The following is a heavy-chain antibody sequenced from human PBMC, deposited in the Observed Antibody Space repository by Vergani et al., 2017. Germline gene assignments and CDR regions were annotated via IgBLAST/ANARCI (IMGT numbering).Heavy chain of an antibody. CDR2: IYTSGST. Sequence: QVQLHESGPGLVKPSQTLSLNCAASGGSISSGDYYWSWIRQPAGKGLEWIGRIYTSGSTNYNPSLKSRVTMSVDTSKNQFSLKLSSVTAADTAVYYCARDGDLGGSYYGGLYYYYYMDVWGKGTTVTVSS. V-gene: IGHV4-61*02. CDR1: GGSISSGDYY. J-gene: IGHJ6*03. D-gene: IGHD1-26*01. CDR3: ARDGDLGGSYYGGLYYYYYMDV.